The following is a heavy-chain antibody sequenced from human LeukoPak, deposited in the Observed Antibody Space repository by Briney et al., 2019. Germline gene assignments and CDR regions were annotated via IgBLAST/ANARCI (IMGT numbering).Heavy chain of an antibody. D-gene: IGHD3-3*01. CDR1: GFTFSSYW. V-gene: IGHV3-7*01. Sequence: GGSLRLSCAASGFTFSSYWMSWVRQAPGKGREWVANIKQDGSEKYYVDSVKGRFTISRDNAKNSLYLQMNSLRAEDTAVYYCARMGVVDAFDIWGQGTMVTVSS. CDR2: IKQDGSEK. CDR3: ARMGVVDAFDI. J-gene: IGHJ3*02.